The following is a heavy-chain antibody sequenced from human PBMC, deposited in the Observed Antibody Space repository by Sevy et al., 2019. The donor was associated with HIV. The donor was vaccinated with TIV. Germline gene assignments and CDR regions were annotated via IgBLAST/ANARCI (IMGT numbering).Heavy chain of an antibody. CDR2: IYWDDDK. D-gene: IGHD4-17*01. CDR1: GISLSTSGMG. J-gene: IGHJ4*02. CDR3: AHWLYGDYVTNFDY. Sequence: SGPTLVNPTQTLTLTCTFSGISLSTSGMGVGWIRQPPGKALEWLALIYWDDDKRYSPSLKRRLTITKDTSKNQVVLTMTNMDPVDTATYYCAHWLYGDYVTNFDYWGQGTLVTVSS. V-gene: IGHV2-5*02.